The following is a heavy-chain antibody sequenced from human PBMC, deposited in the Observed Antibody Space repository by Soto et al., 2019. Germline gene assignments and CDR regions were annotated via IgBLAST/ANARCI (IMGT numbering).Heavy chain of an antibody. CDR2: TYWNDDE. CDR1: GVSLTTSGVG. V-gene: IGHV2-5*01. CDR3: ARAARGTGARTYYFYYGMDV. D-gene: IGHD1-26*01. Sequence: SGPTLVNPTQTLTLTCTFSGVSLTTSGVGGGWIRQPPGKALEWLAVTYWNDDERHSPSLRNRLTITKDTSKNQVLLTMTNMAPVDTGTYYCARAARGTGARTYYFYYGMDVWGQGXTVTVYS. J-gene: IGHJ6*02.